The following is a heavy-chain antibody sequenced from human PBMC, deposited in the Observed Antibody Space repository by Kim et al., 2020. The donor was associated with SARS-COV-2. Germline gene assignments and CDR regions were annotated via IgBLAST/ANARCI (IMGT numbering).Heavy chain of an antibody. V-gene: IGHV3-33*01. D-gene: IGHD1-26*01. CDR3: ARDGPSGSFDY. J-gene: IGHJ4*02. CDR2: IWYDGSNK. Sequence: GGSLRLSCAASGFTFSSYGMHWVRQAPGKGLEWVAVIWYDGSNKYYADSVKGRFTISRDNSKNTLYLQMNSLRAEDTAVYYCARDGPSGSFDYWGQGTLVTVSS. CDR1: GFTFSSYG.